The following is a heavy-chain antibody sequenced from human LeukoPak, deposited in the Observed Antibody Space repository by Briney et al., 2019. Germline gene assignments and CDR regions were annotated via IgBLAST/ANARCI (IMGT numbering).Heavy chain of an antibody. CDR3: TRDANDFSPRYYFDY. V-gene: IGHV3-30*04. J-gene: IGHJ4*02. CDR1: GFTFSNYA. Sequence: GRSLRLSCAASGFTFSNYAMHWVRQAPGKGLEWVAIISYDGTEQFYADSVKGRFTISRDDSRSTLYLQMNSLRPEDTAVYYCTRDANDFSPRYYFDYWGQGTLVTVSS. CDR2: ISYDGTEQ. D-gene: IGHD3-3*01.